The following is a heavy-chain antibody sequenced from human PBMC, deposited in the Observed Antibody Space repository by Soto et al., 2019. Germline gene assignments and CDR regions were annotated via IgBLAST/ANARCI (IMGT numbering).Heavy chain of an antibody. V-gene: IGHV4-39*07. J-gene: IGHJ6*02. Sequence: SETLSLTCTVSGGSISSSSYYWGWIRQPPGKGLEWIGEINHSGSTNYNPSLKSRVTISVDTSKNQFSLKLSSVTAADTAVYYCARGRHRILYYYYGMDVWGQGTTVTVSS. CDR2: INHSGST. CDR3: ARGRHRILYYYYGMDV. D-gene: IGHD2-15*01. CDR1: GGSISSSSYY.